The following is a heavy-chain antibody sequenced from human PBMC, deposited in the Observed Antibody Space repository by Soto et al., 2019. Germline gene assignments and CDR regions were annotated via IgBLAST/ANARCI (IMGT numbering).Heavy chain of an antibody. CDR1: GYTFTSYG. CDR2: ISAYNGNT. Sequence: ASVKVSCKASGYTFTSYGISWVRQAPGQGLEWMGWISAYNGNTNYAQKLQGRVTMTTDKSTSTAYMELRSLRSDDTAVYYCARSRNSVLRYSELGEYCGQVTLVTVCS. CDR3: ARSRNSVLRYSELGEY. J-gene: IGHJ4*02. D-gene: IGHD3-9*01. V-gene: IGHV1-18*01.